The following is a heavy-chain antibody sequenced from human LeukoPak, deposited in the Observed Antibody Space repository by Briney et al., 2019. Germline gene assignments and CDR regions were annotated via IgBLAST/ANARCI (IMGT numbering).Heavy chain of an antibody. Sequence: PGRSLRLSCAASGFTFSTYAMHWVRQAPGKGLEWVGRIKSKTDGGTTDYAAPVKGRFTISRDDSKSTLYLQMNSLKTEDTAVYYCTTEYWYFDFWGQGTLVTVSS. CDR3: TTEYWYFDF. V-gene: IGHV3-15*01. CDR2: IKSKTDGGTT. D-gene: IGHD2-15*01. J-gene: IGHJ4*02. CDR1: GFTFSTYA.